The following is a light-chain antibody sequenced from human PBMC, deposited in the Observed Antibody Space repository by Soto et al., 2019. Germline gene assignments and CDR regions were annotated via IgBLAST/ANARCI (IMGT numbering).Light chain of an antibody. CDR2: GAS. V-gene: IGKV1-9*01. J-gene: IGKJ5*01. CDR3: QQLNTYPIT. Sequence: IQLTQSPSSLSASVGDRVTITCRASQGISSYFAWYQQKPGKAPKLLIYGASTLEGGVPFRFSGSGSGTDFTLIISSVQPEDFATYYCQQLNTYPITFGQGTRLEIK. CDR1: QGISSY.